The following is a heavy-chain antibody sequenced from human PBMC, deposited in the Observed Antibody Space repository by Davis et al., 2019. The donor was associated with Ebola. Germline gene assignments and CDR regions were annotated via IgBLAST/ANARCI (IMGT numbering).Heavy chain of an antibody. Sequence: PGGSLRLSCAASGFTFSSYWMHWVRQAPGKGLVWVSRINSDGSSTSYADSVKGRFTISRDNAKNTLYLQMNSLRAEDTAVYYCARGGSYSSNGFDYWGQGTLVTVSS. CDR2: INSDGSST. D-gene: IGHD6-13*01. V-gene: IGHV3-74*01. CDR3: ARGGSYSSNGFDY. CDR1: GFTFSSYW. J-gene: IGHJ4*02.